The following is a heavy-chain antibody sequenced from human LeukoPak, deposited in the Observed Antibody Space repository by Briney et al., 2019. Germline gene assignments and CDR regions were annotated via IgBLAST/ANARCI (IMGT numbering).Heavy chain of an antibody. V-gene: IGHV3-23*01. J-gene: IGHJ4*02. Sequence: GGSLRLSCAASGFTFSSYAMRWVRQAPGKGLEWVSVISGSGGNTYYADSVKGRFTISRDNSKNTLYLQIYSLRVEDTAVYYCADESAAGFDHWGQGTLVSVSS. CDR3: ADESAAGFDH. CDR2: ISGSGGNT. CDR1: GFTFSSYA. D-gene: IGHD1-14*01.